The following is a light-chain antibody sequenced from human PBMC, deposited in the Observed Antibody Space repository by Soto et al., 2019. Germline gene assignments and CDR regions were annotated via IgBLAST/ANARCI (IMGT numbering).Light chain of an antibody. CDR2: WAS. CDR3: LQYLNVPRT. V-gene: IGKV4-1*01. CDR1: QSVLYSSNNNNY. Sequence: DIVMTQSPDSLAVSLGERATIDCKSSQSVLYSSNNNNYLAWYQQKLGQPPKLLIYWASTRKSGVPDRFSGSGSGTDFTLTISSLQAEDVAVYYCLQYLNVPRTFGQGTKVEIK. J-gene: IGKJ1*01.